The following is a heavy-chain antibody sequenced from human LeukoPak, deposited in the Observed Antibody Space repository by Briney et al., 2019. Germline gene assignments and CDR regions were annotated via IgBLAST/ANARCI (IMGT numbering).Heavy chain of an antibody. D-gene: IGHD3-10*01. CDR2: IYDSGNT. CDR3: ATRRGFELFFDL. V-gene: IGHV4-59*01. J-gene: IGHJ4*02. Sequence: PSETLSLTCTVSGPSIKTYYWSWIRQVPGKGLEWIGHIYDSGNTNYNPSLKSRVTILADTSKSQFSLKLNSVTAADTAVYFCATRRGFELFFDLWGQGTRVTVSS. CDR1: GPSIKTYY.